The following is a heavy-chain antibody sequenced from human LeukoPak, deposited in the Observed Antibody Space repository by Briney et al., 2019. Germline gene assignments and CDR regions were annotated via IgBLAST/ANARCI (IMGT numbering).Heavy chain of an antibody. CDR2: INPNSGGT. CDR1: GYTFTGYY. Sequence: ASVKVSCKASGYTFTGYYMHWVRQAPGQGLEWMGWINPNSGGTNYAQRFQGRVTMTGDTSISTAYMELSRLRSDDTAVYYCARANMVRGVIITFWGQGTLVTVSS. J-gene: IGHJ4*02. V-gene: IGHV1-2*02. D-gene: IGHD3-10*01. CDR3: ARANMVRGVIITF.